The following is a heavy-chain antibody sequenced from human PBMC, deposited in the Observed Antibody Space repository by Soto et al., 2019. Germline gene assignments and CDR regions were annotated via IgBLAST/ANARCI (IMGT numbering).Heavy chain of an antibody. Sequence: GGSLRLSCAASGFTFSSYGMHWVRQAPGKGLEWVAVIWYDGSNKYYADSVKGRFTISRDNSKNTLYLQMNSLRAEDTAVYYCARDTGYKAYGSDYWGQGTLVTVSS. J-gene: IGHJ4*02. CDR1: GFTFSSYG. CDR2: IWYDGSNK. V-gene: IGHV3-33*01. D-gene: IGHD5-12*01. CDR3: ARDTGYKAYGSDY.